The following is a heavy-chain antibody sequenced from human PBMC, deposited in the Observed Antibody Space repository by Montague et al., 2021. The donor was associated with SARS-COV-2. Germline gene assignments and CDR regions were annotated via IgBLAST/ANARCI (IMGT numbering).Heavy chain of an antibody. Sequence: SETLSLTCAVYGGSISGYYWSWICQPPGKGLEWIGDINHSGSTNYNPSLKSRVTISVDTSKNQFSLKLSSVTAADTAVYYCARGIRRPCYYNYGMDVWGQGTTVTVSS. J-gene: IGHJ6*02. CDR3: ARGIRRPCYYNYGMDV. V-gene: IGHV4-34*01. CDR2: INHSGST. CDR1: GGSISGYY.